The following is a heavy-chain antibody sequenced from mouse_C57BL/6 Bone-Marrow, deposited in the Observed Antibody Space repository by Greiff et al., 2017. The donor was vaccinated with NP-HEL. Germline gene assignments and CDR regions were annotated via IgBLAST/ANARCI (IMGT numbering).Heavy chain of an antibody. D-gene: IGHD3-3*01. CDR3: ARDRGY. CDR2: ISDGGSYT. J-gene: IGHJ3*01. Sequence: EVKLMESGGGLVKPGGSLKLSCAASGFTFSSYAMSWVRQTPEKRLEWVATISDGGSYTYYPDNVKGRFTISRDNAKNNLYLQMSHLKSEDTAMYYCARDRGYWGQGTLVTVSA. CDR1: GFTFSSYA. V-gene: IGHV5-4*01.